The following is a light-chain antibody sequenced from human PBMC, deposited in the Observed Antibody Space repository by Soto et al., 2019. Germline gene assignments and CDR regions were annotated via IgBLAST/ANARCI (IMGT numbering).Light chain of an antibody. CDR3: QQYNNWPPRHT. J-gene: IGKJ2*01. CDR2: GAS. CDR1: QSVSSN. V-gene: IGKV3-15*01. Sequence: EIVMTQSPATLSVSPGERATLSCRASQSVSSNLAWYQQKPGQAPRLLIYGASTRATGIPARFSGSGSGTEFTLTISSLQSEDSAVYYCQQYNNWPPRHTFGQGTKVDIK.